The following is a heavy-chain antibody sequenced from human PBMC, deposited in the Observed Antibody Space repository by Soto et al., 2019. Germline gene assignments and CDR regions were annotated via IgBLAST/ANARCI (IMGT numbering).Heavy chain of an antibody. J-gene: IGHJ5*02. CDR1: GFTFGDYA. CDR3: TRDSRGLQWFGDQRWFDP. D-gene: IGHD3-10*01. CDR2: IRSKAYGGTT. V-gene: IGHV3-49*05. Sequence: EVQLVESGGGLVKPGRSLRLSCTASGFTFGDYAMSWFRQAPGKGLEWVGFIRSKAYGGTTEYAASVKGRFTISRDDSKSIAYLQMNSLKTEDTAVYYCTRDSRGLQWFGDQRWFDPWGQGTLVTVSS.